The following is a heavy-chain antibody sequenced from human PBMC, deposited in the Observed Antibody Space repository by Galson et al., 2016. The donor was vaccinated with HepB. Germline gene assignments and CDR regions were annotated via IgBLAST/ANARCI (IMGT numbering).Heavy chain of an antibody. CDR1: GFTFTSYP. V-gene: IGHV3-23*01. J-gene: IGHJ5*02. CDR3: ARERTKLEFDP. Sequence: SLRLSCAASGFTFTSYPMRWVRQAPGQGLEWLSATGRSGGRTSYADSVKGRFTISTDNSKNTLYLQMNSLRAEDTALYYWARERTKLEFDPWGQGTLVTVSS. CDR2: TGRSGGRT. D-gene: IGHD1-1*01.